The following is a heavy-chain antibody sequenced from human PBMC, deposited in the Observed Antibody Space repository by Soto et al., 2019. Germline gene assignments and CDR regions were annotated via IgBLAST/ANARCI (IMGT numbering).Heavy chain of an antibody. CDR1: GYTFTRYG. CDR2: INSYNGYT. CDR3: AIEALRWFGELLQRTPGTDV. D-gene: IGHD3-10*01. Sequence: ASVKVSCKASGYTFTRYGISWVRQAPGQGLEWMGWINSYNGYTNYAQKFQGRVTMTTGTSTSTAYMELRSLRSDDTAVYYCAIEALRWFGELLQRTPGTDVWGQGTTVTVSS. V-gene: IGHV1-18*01. J-gene: IGHJ6*02.